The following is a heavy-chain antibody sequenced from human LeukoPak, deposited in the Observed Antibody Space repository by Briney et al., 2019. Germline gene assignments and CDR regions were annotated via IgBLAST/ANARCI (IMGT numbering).Heavy chain of an antibody. CDR2: IYYRGNT. Sequence: PSETLSLTCTVSGGSISTYYWSWIRQSPGKGLEWIGYIYYRGNTNYNPSLKSRVAIPLDTSKNQFSLKLSSVTAADTAVYYCARSGSGSYGPVDYWGQGTLVTVSS. CDR1: GGSISTYY. CDR3: ARSGSGSYGPVDY. D-gene: IGHD3-10*01. J-gene: IGHJ4*02. V-gene: IGHV4-59*01.